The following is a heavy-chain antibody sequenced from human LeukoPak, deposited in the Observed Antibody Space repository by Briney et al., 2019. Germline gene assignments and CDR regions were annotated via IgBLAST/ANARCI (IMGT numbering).Heavy chain of an antibody. CDR3: AREGPLYSYGNKPGTPDY. V-gene: IGHV1-2*02. J-gene: IGHJ4*02. CDR2: INPNSGGT. CDR1: GYTFTSYG. D-gene: IGHD5-18*01. Sequence: ASVKVSCKASGYTFTSYGISWVRQAPGQGLEWMGWINPNSGGTNYAQKFQGRVTMTRDTSISTAYMELSRLRFDDTAVYYCAREGPLYSYGNKPGTPDYWGQGTLVTVSS.